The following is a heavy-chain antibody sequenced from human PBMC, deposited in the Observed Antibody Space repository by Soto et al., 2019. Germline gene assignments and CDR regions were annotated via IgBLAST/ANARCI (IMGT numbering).Heavy chain of an antibody. V-gene: IGHV3-23*01. CDR3: AKAPAYCSGGSCYPSYYYYGMDV. CDR2: ISGSGGST. D-gene: IGHD2-15*01. J-gene: IGHJ6*02. Sequence: EVQLLESGGGLVQPGGSLRLSCAASGFTLSSYAMSWVRQAPGKGLEWVSAISGSGGSTYYADSVKGRFTISRDNSKNTLYLQMNSLRAEDTAVYYCAKAPAYCSGGSCYPSYYYYGMDVWGQGTTVTVSS. CDR1: GFTLSSYA.